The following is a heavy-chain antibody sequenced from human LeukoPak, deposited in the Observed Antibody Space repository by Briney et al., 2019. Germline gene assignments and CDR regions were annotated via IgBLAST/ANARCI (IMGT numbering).Heavy chain of an antibody. CDR3: AIGTLTGTIGDY. V-gene: IGHV1-8*01. J-gene: IGHJ4*02. CDR1: GYTFTSYD. D-gene: IGHD1-7*01. Sequence: ASVKVSCKASGYTFTSYDINWMRQATGQGLEWMGWMNPNSGNTGYAQKFQGRVTMTRNTSISTAYMELSSLRSEDTAVYYCAIGTLTGTIGDYWGQGTLVTVSS. CDR2: MNPNSGNT.